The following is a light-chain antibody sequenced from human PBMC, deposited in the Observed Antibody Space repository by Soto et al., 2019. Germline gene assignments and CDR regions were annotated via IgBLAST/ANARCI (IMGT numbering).Light chain of an antibody. V-gene: IGLV2-23*03. CDR3: CSYAGSSTFPYV. CDR1: SSDVGSYNL. CDR2: EGS. J-gene: IGLJ1*01. Sequence: QSVLTQPASVSGSPGQSITISCTGTSSDVGSYNLVSWYQQHPGKAPKLMIYEGSKRPSGVSNRFSGSKSGNTASLTISGLQAEEEADYYCCSYAGSSTFPYVFGTGTKVTVL.